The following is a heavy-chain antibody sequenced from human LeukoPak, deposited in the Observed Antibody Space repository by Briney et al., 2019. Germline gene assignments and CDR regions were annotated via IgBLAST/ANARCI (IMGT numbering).Heavy chain of an antibody. CDR1: GFTFSSYY. V-gene: IGHV3-30*02. CDR2: VHNDGSTK. J-gene: IGHJ4*02. Sequence: QSGGSLRLSCAASGFTFSSYYMHWVRQAPGKCLEWVAVVHNDGSTKYFGDSVKGRFTISRDNSKNTLYLQMSSLTAEDTAVYYCATGSGHYYDRWGQGTLVTVSS. D-gene: IGHD3-22*01. CDR3: ATGSGHYYDR.